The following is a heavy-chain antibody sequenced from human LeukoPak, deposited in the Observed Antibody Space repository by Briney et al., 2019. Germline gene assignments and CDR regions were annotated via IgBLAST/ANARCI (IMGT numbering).Heavy chain of an antibody. CDR3: ARDRRSGGYFDY. J-gene: IGHJ4*02. CDR1: GFTFSSYG. D-gene: IGHD2-15*01. CDR2: IWYDGSNK. V-gene: IGHV3-33*01. Sequence: GGSLRLSCAASGFTFSSYGMHWVRQAPGKGLEWVAVIWYDGSNKYYADSVKGRFTISRDNSKNTLYLQMNSLRAEDTAVYHCARDRRSGGYFDYWGQGTLVTVSS.